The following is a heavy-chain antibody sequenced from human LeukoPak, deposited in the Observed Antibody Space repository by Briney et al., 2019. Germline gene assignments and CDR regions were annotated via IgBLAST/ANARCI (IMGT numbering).Heavy chain of an antibody. V-gene: IGHV1-24*01. D-gene: IGHD2-15*01. Sequence: ASVKVSCKVSGYTLTELSMHWVRQAPGKGREWMGGFDPEDGETIYAQKFQGRVTMTEDTSTDTAYMELSSLRSEDTAVYYCATGPYCSGGSCYPLFDYWGQGTLVTVSS. CDR1: GYTLTELS. CDR3: ATGPYCSGGSCYPLFDY. J-gene: IGHJ4*02. CDR2: FDPEDGET.